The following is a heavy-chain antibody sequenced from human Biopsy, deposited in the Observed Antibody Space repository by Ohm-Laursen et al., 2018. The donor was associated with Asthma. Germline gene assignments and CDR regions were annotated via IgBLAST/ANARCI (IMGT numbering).Heavy chain of an antibody. V-gene: IGHV1-69*01. Sequence: SSVKVSCKSLGGTFNTYVIGWVRQAPGQGVEWMGGINSVFATTTYPQKFQDRVTITADDSTSTVYMELSSLRSEDTAGYYCARKAGSCISRTCYSLDFWGQGTLVTVSS. CDR3: ARKAGSCISRTCYSLDF. D-gene: IGHD2-2*01. CDR2: INSVFATT. CDR1: GGTFNTYV. J-gene: IGHJ4*02.